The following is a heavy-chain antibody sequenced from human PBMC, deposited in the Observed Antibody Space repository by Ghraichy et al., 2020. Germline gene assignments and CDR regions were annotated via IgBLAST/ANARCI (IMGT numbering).Heavy chain of an antibody. CDR1: GFTFSHFN. CDR3: ARVNGDYAHGMDV. V-gene: IGHV3-48*01. D-gene: IGHD4-17*01. CDR2: ISSDSSIR. J-gene: IGHJ6*02. Sequence: GESLNISCAASGFTFSHFNMNWVRQAPGKGLEWVLYISSDSSIRKYADSVKGRFTISRDNAKNSLYLLMNSLGAEDTAVYYCARVNGDYAHGMDVWGQGTTVTVSS.